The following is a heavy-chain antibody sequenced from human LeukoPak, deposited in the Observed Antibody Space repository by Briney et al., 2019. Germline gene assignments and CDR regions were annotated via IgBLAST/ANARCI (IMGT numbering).Heavy chain of an antibody. V-gene: IGHV4-39*07. CDR2: IYYSGST. CDR3: ARVGGRVYFDY. Sequence: SETLSLTCTVSGGSISSSSYYWGWIRQPPGKGLEWIGSIYYSGSTYYNPSLKSRVTISVDTSKNQFSLKLSSVTAADTAVYYCARVGGRVYFDYWGQGTLVTVSS. CDR1: GGSISSSSYY. D-gene: IGHD3-10*01. J-gene: IGHJ4*02.